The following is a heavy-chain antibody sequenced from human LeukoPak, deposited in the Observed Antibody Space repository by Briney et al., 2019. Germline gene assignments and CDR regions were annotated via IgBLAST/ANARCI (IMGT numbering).Heavy chain of an antibody. V-gene: IGHV3-30-3*01. J-gene: IGHJ6*02. D-gene: IGHD3-10*01. CDR1: GFTFGNSA. CDR3: ARDEERITMVRGVINPNYYYYYAMDV. CDR2: ISYDGTNK. Sequence: PGRSLRLSCAASGFTFGNSAMHWVRQAPGTGLEWVAVISYDGTNKCYADSVKGRFTISRDNSKNTLYLQMNSLRAEDTAVYYCARDEERITMVRGVINPNYYYYYAMDVWGQGTTVTVSS.